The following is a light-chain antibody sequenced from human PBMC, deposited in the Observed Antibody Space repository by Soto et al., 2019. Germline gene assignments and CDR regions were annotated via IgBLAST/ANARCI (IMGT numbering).Light chain of an antibody. CDR1: SSDVGGYNY. CDR2: DVN. J-gene: IGLJ2*01. CDR3: SSYTGSSTYVV. V-gene: IGLV2-14*01. Sequence: QSVLTQPASVSGSPGQAITISCTGTSSDVGGYNYVSWYQQHPGKAPKLMIYDVNNPPSGVSNRFSGSKFGNTASLTISGLQAEDEADYYCSSYTGSSTYVVFGGGTTLTVL.